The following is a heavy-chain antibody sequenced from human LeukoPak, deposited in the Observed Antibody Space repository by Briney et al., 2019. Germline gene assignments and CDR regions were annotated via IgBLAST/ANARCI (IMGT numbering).Heavy chain of an antibody. CDR3: ATGGSGSYDY. D-gene: IGHD1-26*01. CDR2: INPNGGST. V-gene: IGHV1-46*01. CDR1: GYTFTNYY. Sequence: ASVKVSCKASGYTFTNYYMHWVRQAPGQGLEWMGIINPNGGSTSYAQKFQGRVTMTRGTSTSTVHMELSSLRSEDTAVYYCATGGSGSYDYWGQGTLVTVSS. J-gene: IGHJ4*02.